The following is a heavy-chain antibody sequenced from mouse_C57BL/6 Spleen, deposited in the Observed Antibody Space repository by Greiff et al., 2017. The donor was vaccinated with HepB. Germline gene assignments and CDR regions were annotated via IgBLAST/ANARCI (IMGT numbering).Heavy chain of an antibody. J-gene: IGHJ2*01. V-gene: IGHV5-6*02. Sequence: DVKLVESGGDLVKPGGSLKLSCAASGFTFSSYGMSWVRQTPDKRLEWVATISSGGSYTYYPDSVKGRFTISRDNAKNTLYLQMSSLKSEDTAMYYCARQKTAQATFLFDYWGQGTTLTVSS. CDR1: GFTFSSYG. D-gene: IGHD3-2*02. CDR2: ISSGGSYT. CDR3: ARQKTAQATFLFDY.